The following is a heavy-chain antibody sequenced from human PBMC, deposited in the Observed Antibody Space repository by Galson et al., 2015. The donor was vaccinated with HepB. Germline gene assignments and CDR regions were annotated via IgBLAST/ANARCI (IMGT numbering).Heavy chain of an antibody. J-gene: IGHJ4*02. CDR2: ISCDCSNK. V-gene: IGHV3-30-3*01. Sequence: STRLSCAAAGFTFRSNAMHWCRRAPGSGLEWVAGISCDCSNKCYADSVKGRFSISRDNSKNTLYLQMNSLKAEDTAVYYCSREGPTYSSLAIDYWGQGTLVTVSS. CDR1: GFTFRSNA. CDR3: SREGPTYSSLAIDY. D-gene: IGHD6-13*01.